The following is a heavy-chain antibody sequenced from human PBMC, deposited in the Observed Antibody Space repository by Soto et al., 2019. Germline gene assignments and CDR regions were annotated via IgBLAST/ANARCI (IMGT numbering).Heavy chain of an antibody. CDR3: ERDAAVGHNTRSQLDS. Sequence: ASVKVSCKSSGYIFMNYHVHWVRQAPGQGLEWMGIINPSDGSTSYAEKLQGRVTMTTDTSTSTVYMELSSLRAVDTAVYYCERDAAVGHNTRSQLDSWGQGTLVTVSS. CDR1: GYIFMNYH. J-gene: IGHJ4*02. V-gene: IGHV1-46*01. D-gene: IGHD1-26*01. CDR2: INPSDGST.